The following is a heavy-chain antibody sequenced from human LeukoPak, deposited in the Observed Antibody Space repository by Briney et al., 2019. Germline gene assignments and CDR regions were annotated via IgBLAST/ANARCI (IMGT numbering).Heavy chain of an antibody. V-gene: IGHV3-30*04. Sequence: GGSLRLSCAASGFTFSSYAMYWVRQPPGKGLEWVAVISYDGSNKYYADSVKGRFTISRDNSKNTLYLQMNSLRAEDTAVYYCARDTVASLWYYYYYMDVWGKGTTVTVSS. J-gene: IGHJ6*03. CDR2: ISYDGSNK. CDR3: ARDTVASLWYYYYYMDV. CDR1: GFTFSSYA. D-gene: IGHD5-12*01.